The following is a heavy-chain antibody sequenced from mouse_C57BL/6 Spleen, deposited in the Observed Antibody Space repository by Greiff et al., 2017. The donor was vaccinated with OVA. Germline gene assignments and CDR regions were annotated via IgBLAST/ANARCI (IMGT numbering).Heavy chain of an antibody. D-gene: IGHD1-1*01. V-gene: IGHV1-53*01. J-gene: IGHJ4*01. CDR3: ARDGITTVVAYDAMDY. CDR1: GYTFTSYW. Sequence: VQLQQPGTELVKPGASVKLSCKASGYTFTSYWMHWVKQRPGQGLEWIGNINPSNGGTNYNEKFKSKATLTVDKSSSTAYMQLSSLTSEDSAVYYCARDGITTVVAYDAMDYWGQGTSVTVSS. CDR2: INPSNGGT.